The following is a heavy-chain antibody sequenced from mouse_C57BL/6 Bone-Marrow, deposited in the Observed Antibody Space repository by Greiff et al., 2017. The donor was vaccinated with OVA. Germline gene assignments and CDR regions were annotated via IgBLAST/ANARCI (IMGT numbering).Heavy chain of an antibody. CDR3: ARDGRLRLRFAY. Sequence: QVQLQQSGPELVKPGASVKISCKASGYAFSSSWMNWVKQRPGKGLEWIGRIYPGDGDTNYNGKFKGKATLTADKSSSTAYMQLSSLTSEDSAVYFCARDGRLRLRFAYWGQGTLVTVSA. J-gene: IGHJ3*01. CDR1: GYAFSSSW. CDR2: IYPGDGDT. V-gene: IGHV1-82*01. D-gene: IGHD2-4*01.